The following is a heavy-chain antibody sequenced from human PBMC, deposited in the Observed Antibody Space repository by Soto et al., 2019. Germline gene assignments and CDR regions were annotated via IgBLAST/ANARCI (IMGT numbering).Heavy chain of an antibody. V-gene: IGHV3-23*01. D-gene: IGHD6-13*01. Sequence: GGSLRLSCAASGFTFSSYAMSWVRQAPGKGLEWVSAISGSGGSTYYADSVKGRFTISRDNSKNTLYLQMNSLRAEDTAVYYCAKVVYQQQLVRGNYFDYWGQGTLVTVSS. CDR1: GFTFSSYA. CDR3: AKVVYQQQLVRGNYFDY. J-gene: IGHJ4*02. CDR2: ISGSGGST.